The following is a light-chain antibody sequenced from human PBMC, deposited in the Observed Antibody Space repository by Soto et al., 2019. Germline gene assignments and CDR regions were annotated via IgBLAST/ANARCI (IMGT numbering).Light chain of an antibody. CDR1: QSVSSSY. Sequence: EIVLTQSPGTLSLSPGERATLSCRASQSVSSSYLAWYQQKPGQAPRLLIYGASSRATGIPDRFSGSGSGTGFTLTISRLEPEDFAVYYCQQYCSSPTWTFGQGTKVEIK. V-gene: IGKV3-20*01. CDR2: GAS. J-gene: IGKJ1*01. CDR3: QQYCSSPTWT.